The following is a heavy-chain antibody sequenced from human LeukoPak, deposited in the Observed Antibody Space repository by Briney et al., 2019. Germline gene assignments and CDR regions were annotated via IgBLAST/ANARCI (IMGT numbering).Heavy chain of an antibody. CDR1: GGSISSYY. J-gene: IGHJ4*02. V-gene: IGHV4-59*08. Sequence: PSETLSLTCTVSGGSISSYYWSWIRQPPGKGLEWIGFIYHSGSTNYNPSLKSRVTISIDTSKNQFSLKLSSVTAADTAVYYCARQGAASIAVTGAYYYFDYWGQGTLVTVSS. CDR3: ARQGAASIAVTGAYYYFDY. D-gene: IGHD6-19*01. CDR2: IYHSGST.